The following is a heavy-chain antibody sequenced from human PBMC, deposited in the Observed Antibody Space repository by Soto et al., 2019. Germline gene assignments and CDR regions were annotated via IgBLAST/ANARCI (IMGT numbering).Heavy chain of an antibody. CDR1: GFTFSDSA. D-gene: IGHD2-15*01. CDR3: TRHVDCSDGSCYSGYYYYMDV. CDR2: IRSKPNTDAT. V-gene: IGHV3-73*01. J-gene: IGHJ6*03. Sequence: EVQLVESGGGLVQPGGSLKLSCAASGFTFSDSAMHWVRQASGKGLEWVGRIRSKPNTDATAYAASVKGRFTISRDDSKNTAYLQMNSLKTEDTAVYYCTRHVDCSDGSCYSGYYYYMDVWGKGTTVTVSS.